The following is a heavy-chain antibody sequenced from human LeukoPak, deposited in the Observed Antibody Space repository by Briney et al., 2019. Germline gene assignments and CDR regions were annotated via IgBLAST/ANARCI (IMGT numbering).Heavy chain of an antibody. CDR1: GFIFSDSD. CDR3: AKDLTQYGYSTDY. J-gene: IGHJ4*02. CDR2: VQTKPKSYAT. Sequence: GGSLRLSCAASGFIFSDSDIHWVRQASGKGLEWVARVQTKPKSYATAYDASLKGRFTISRDNSKNTLYLQMNSLRAEDTAIYYCAKDLTQYGYSTDYWGQGTLVTVSS. D-gene: IGHD5-18*01. V-gene: IGHV3-73*01.